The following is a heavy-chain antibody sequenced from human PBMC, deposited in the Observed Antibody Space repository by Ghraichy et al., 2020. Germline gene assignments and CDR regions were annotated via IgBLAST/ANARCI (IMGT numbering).Heavy chain of an antibody. V-gene: IGHV2-5*02. Sequence: SGPTLVKPTQTLTLTCTFSGFSLSTTGVGVGWIRQPPGKALEWLALIYWDGDKRYSPSLKSRLSITKDTSKNQVVLAITNMDPVDTGTYYCAHSDRRQIYDSSGLMSHYYFDHWGQGTLVTVSS. CDR3: AHSDRRQIYDSSGLMSHYYFDH. J-gene: IGHJ4*02. CDR2: IYWDGDK. D-gene: IGHD3-22*01. CDR1: GFSLSTTGVG.